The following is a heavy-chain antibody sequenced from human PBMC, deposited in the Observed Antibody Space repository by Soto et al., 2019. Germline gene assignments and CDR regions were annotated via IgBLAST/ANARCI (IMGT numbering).Heavy chain of an antibody. V-gene: IGHV3-23*01. J-gene: IGHJ6*02. CDR1: GFTFSSYA. CDR3: ATYGAARPRNYYYGMDV. CDR2: ISGSGGST. D-gene: IGHD6-6*01. Sequence: GGSLRLSCAASGFTFSSYAMSWVRQAPGKGLEWVSAISGSGGSTYYADSVKGRFTISRDNSKNTLYLQMNSLRAEDTAVYHCATYGAARPRNYYYGMDVWGQGTTVTVSS.